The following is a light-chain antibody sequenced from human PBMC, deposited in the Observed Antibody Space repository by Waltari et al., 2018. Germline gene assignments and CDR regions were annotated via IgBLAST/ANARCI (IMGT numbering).Light chain of an antibody. CDR1: SLRSYY. Sequence: SSELTQDPAVSVALGQTVRITCQGDSLRSYYASWYQKKPGQAPVLVIYSKNNRPSGNPDRFSGSSSGNTASLTITGAQAEDEADYYCNSRDSSGNHMVFGGGTKLTVL. J-gene: IGLJ2*01. V-gene: IGLV3-19*01. CDR2: SKN. CDR3: NSRDSSGNHMV.